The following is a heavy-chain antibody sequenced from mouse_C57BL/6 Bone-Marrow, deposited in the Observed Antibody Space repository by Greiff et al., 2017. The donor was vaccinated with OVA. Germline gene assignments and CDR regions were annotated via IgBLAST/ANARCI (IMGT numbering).Heavy chain of an antibody. J-gene: IGHJ4*01. Sequence: VQLQQSGPELVKPGASVKISCKASGYAFSISWMNWVKQRPGKGLEWIGRIYPGDGDTNYNGKFKGKATLTADKSSSTAYMQLSSLTSEDSAVYFCARVITTVVDYYAMDYWGQGTSVTVSS. D-gene: IGHD1-1*01. CDR1: GYAFSISW. CDR2: IYPGDGDT. V-gene: IGHV1-82*01. CDR3: ARVITTVVDYYAMDY.